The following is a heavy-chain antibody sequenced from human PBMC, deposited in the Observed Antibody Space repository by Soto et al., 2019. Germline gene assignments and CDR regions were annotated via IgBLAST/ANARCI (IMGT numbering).Heavy chain of an antibody. CDR1: GGTFSSYT. Sequence: QVQLVQSGAEVKKPGSSVKVSCKASGGTFSSYTISWVRQAPGQGLEWMGRIIPILGIANYAQKYQGRVTITADKSTXXAXMXXSSLRDEDTAVYYCAREDDPTIVATLYYYYYGMDVWGQGTTVTVSS. V-gene: IGHV1-69*02. J-gene: IGHJ6*02. CDR2: IIPILGIA. D-gene: IGHD5-12*01. CDR3: AREDDPTIVATLYYYYYGMDV.